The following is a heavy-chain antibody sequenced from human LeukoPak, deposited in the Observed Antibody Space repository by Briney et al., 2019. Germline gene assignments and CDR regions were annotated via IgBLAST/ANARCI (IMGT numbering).Heavy chain of an antibody. CDR3: ARDIRPEVGASAFDI. Sequence: SVKVSCKASGGTFSSYAISWVRQAPGQGLEWMGGIIPIFGTANYAQKFQGRVTITADESTSTAYMELSSLRSEDTAVYYCARDIRPEVGASAFDIWGQGTMVTVSS. V-gene: IGHV1-69*01. CDR1: GGTFSSYA. CDR2: IIPIFGTA. J-gene: IGHJ3*02. D-gene: IGHD1-26*01.